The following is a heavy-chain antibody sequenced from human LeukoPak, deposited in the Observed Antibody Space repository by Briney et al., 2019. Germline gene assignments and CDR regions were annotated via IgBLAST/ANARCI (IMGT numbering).Heavy chain of an antibody. J-gene: IGHJ4*02. CDR1: GYTFIDYY. D-gene: IGHD2-2*01. CDR3: ARGSAVSCTSTTCYAPLDY. CDR2: INPKTGAT. V-gene: IGHV1-2*02. Sequence: ASVKVSCKASGYTFIDYYIIWMRQAPGRGLEYMACINPKTGATSNTQTLQGRITMTRDTSVNTASMDLGTLSSDDAATYFCARGSAVSCTSTTCYAPLDYSGQGTLVTVSS.